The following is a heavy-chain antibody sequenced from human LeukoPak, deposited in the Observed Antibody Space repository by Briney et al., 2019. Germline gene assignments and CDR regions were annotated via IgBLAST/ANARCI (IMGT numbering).Heavy chain of an antibody. CDR3: ARYRSGSYLAFDY. V-gene: IGHV1-2*02. Sequence: ASVKVSCKASGYTFTGYYMHWVRQAPGQGLEWMGWINPNGGGTNYAQKFQGRVTMTRDTSISTAYMELSRLRSDDTAVYYCARYRSGSYLAFDYWGQGTLVTVSS. J-gene: IGHJ4*02. CDR1: GYTFTGYY. D-gene: IGHD1-26*01. CDR2: INPNGGGT.